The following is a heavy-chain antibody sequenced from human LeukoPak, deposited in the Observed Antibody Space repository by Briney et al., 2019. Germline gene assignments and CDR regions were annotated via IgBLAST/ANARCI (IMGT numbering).Heavy chain of an antibody. CDR3: ARGGELYYYDSSDRRGVDY. CDR1: GYTFTGYY. J-gene: IGHJ4*02. CDR2: INPNSGGT. Sequence: GASVKVSCKASGYTFTGYYMHWVRQAPGQGLEWMGWINPNSGGTNYAQKFQGRVTMTRDTSISTAYMELSRLRSDDTAVYYCARGGELYYYDSSDRRGVDYWGQGTLVTVSS. V-gene: IGHV1-2*02. D-gene: IGHD3-22*01.